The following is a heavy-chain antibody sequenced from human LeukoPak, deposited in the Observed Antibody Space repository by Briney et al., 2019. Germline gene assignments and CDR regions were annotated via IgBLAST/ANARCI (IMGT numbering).Heavy chain of an antibody. CDR2: IKPDGDEK. D-gene: IGHD3-10*01. CDR3: ASSRGVITNWFDP. Sequence: PGGSLRLSCAASGFTFRSYAMSWVRQAPGKGLGWVANIKPDGDEKYYVDSVKGRFTISRDNAKNSLYLQMDSLTAEDTAVYYCASSRGVITNWFDPWGQGTLVTVSS. V-gene: IGHV3-7*01. CDR1: GFTFRSYA. J-gene: IGHJ5*02.